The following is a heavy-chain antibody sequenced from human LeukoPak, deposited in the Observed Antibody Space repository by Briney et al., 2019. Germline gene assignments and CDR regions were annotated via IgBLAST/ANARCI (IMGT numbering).Heavy chain of an antibody. V-gene: IGHV3-66*01. J-gene: IGHJ5*02. CDR3: ARDVGSTTNWFDP. D-gene: IGHD1-1*01. CDR1: GLIVSSNY. Sequence: GGSLRLSCAVSGLIVSSNYMSWVRQAPGKGLEWVSVIYSGGRTYYADSVKGRFTISRDNSMNTLYLQMNSLRAEDTAVYYCARDVGSTTNWFDPWGQGTLVTVSS. CDR2: IYSGGRT.